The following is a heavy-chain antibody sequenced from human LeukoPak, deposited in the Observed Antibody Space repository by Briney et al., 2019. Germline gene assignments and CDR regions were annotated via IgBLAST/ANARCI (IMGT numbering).Heavy chain of an antibody. CDR3: AKNGDRGAYCSGGTCYPYYYYYMDV. D-gene: IGHD2-15*01. CDR2: ISSSGSTI. Sequence: GGSLRLSCAASGFTFSSYEMNWVRQAPGKGLEWVSYISSSGSTIYYADSVKGRFTISRDNAKSSLYLQMNSLRAEDTAVYYCAKNGDRGAYCSGGTCYPYYYYYMDVWGKGTTVTISS. CDR1: GFTFSSYE. J-gene: IGHJ6*03. V-gene: IGHV3-48*03.